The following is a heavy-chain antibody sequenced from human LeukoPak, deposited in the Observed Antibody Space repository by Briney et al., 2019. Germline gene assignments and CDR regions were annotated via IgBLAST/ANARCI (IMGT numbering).Heavy chain of an antibody. CDR1: GGSFSGYY. CDR2: IYYSGST. Sequence: SETLSLTCAVYGGSFSGYYWGWIRQPPGKGLEWIGSIYYSGSTYYNPSLKSRVTISVDTSKNQFSLKLSSVTAADTAVYYCAKNTYYYGSGSYYPNWFDPWGQGTLVTVSS. D-gene: IGHD3-10*01. CDR3: AKNTYYYGSGSYYPNWFDP. V-gene: IGHV4-39*01. J-gene: IGHJ5*02.